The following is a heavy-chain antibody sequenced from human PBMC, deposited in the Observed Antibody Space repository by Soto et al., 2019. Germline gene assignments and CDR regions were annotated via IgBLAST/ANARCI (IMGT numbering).Heavy chain of an antibody. V-gene: IGHV4-4*07. CDR2: IYTSGST. J-gene: IGHJ6*02. CDR3: ARDLMKARRFLWFGDRGSYYYGMDV. CDR1: GGSISSYY. D-gene: IGHD3-10*01. Sequence: QVQLQESGPGLVKPSETLSLTCTVSGGSISSYYWSWIRQPAGKGLEWIGRIYTSGSTNYNPSLKSRVTMSVDTSKTQFSLKLSSVTAADTAVYYCARDLMKARRFLWFGDRGSYYYGMDVWGQGTTVTVSS.